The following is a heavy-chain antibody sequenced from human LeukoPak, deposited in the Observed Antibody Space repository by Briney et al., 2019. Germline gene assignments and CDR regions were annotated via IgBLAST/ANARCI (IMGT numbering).Heavy chain of an antibody. J-gene: IGHJ4*02. CDR3: ARDSDPNSSGWYWVY. CDR2: IIPIFGTA. Sequence: GASVKVSCKASGGTFSSYAISWVRQAPGQGLEWMGGIIPIFGTANYAQKFQGRVTITADESTSTAYMELSSLRSEDTAVYYCARDSDPNSSGWYWVYWGQGTLVTVSS. CDR1: GGTFSSYA. V-gene: IGHV1-69*13. D-gene: IGHD6-19*01.